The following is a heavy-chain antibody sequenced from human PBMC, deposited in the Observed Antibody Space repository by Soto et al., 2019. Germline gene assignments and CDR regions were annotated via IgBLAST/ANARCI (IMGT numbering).Heavy chain of an antibody. Sequence: QVQLVQSGAEVKKPGSSVKVSCKASGGTFSSYAISWVRQAPGQGLEWMGGIIPIFGTANYVQKFQGRVTITADKSTSTAYMELSSLRSEDTAVYYCARANGYCSGGSCYSGAFDIWGQGTMVTVSS. CDR2: IIPIFGTA. D-gene: IGHD2-15*01. CDR1: GGTFSSYA. V-gene: IGHV1-69*06. CDR3: ARANGYCSGGSCYSGAFDI. J-gene: IGHJ3*02.